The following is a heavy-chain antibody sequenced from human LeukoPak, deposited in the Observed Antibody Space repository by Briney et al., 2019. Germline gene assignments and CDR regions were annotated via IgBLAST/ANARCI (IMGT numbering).Heavy chain of an antibody. Sequence: LSETLSLTCTVSGGSSSSISYYWGWIRQPPGKGLGWIGSIYYSASTYYNPSPKSRVTISVDTSKNQFSLKLSSVTAADTAVYYCARPQGYQLLDFEYWGQGTLVTVSS. CDR3: ARPQGYQLLDFEY. CDR1: GGSSSSISYY. D-gene: IGHD2-2*01. CDR2: IYYSAST. V-gene: IGHV4-39*01. J-gene: IGHJ4*02.